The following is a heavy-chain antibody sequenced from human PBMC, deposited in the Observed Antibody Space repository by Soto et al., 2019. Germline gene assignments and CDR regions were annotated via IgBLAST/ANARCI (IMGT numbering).Heavy chain of an antibody. CDR3: AREIYGSGSHFFDP. D-gene: IGHD3-10*01. V-gene: IGHV3-11*01. CDR1: GFTFSDYY. Sequence: QVQLVESGGGLVKPGGSLRLSCAASGFTFSDYYMSWIRQAPGKGLERVSYISSSGSTIYYADSVKGRFTISRDNAQNALYLQRNSLRAEDTAVYYCAREIYGSGSHFFDPWGQGTLVTVSS. J-gene: IGHJ5*02. CDR2: ISSSGSTI.